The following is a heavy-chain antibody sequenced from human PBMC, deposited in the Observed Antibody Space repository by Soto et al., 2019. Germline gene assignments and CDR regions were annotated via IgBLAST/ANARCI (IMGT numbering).Heavy chain of an antibody. CDR3: AKDMTGIAAAGTNYYYSGMDV. V-gene: IGHV3-21*04. Sequence: GSLRLSCVGSGFTFSTYSINWVRQAPGKGLEWVSSISSRSDIYYADSVKGRFTISRDNAKNTLYLQMNSLRAEDTAVYYCAKDMTGIAAAGTNYYYSGMDVWGQGTTVTVYS. CDR1: GFTFSTYS. CDR2: ISSRSDI. J-gene: IGHJ6*02. D-gene: IGHD6-13*01.